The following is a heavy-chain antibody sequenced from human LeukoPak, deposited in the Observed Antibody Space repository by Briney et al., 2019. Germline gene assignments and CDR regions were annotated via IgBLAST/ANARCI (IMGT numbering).Heavy chain of an antibody. CDR1: GYTFTSYA. Sequence: ASVKVSCKASGYTFTSYAMHWVRQAPGQRLEWMGWINAGNGDTKYSQKFQGRVTITRDTSASTAYMELSSLRSEDTAVYYCARAGSMVRGVMGYWGQGTLVTVSS. CDR3: ARAGSMVRGVMGY. CDR2: INAGNGDT. D-gene: IGHD3-10*01. J-gene: IGHJ4*02. V-gene: IGHV1-3*01.